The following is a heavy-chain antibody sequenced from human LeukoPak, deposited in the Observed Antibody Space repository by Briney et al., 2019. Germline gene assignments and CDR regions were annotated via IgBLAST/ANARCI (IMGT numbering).Heavy chain of an antibody. D-gene: IGHD5-18*01. J-gene: IGHJ4*02. CDR1: GFTLSSYA. Sequence: GGSLRLSCAASGFTLSSYAMSWVRQAPGKGLEWVAKIKKDGSEKYYVDSVKGRFTISRDNAKTSLSLQMNSLSPEDTAVYYCTRHLSGVTGYTYGRGIDYWGQGTLVTVSS. CDR3: TRHLSGVTGYTYGRGIDY. V-gene: IGHV3-7*01. CDR2: IKKDGSEK.